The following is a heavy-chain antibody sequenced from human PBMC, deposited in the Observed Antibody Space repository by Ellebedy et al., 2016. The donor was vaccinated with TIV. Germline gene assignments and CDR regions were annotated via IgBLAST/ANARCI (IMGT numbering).Heavy chain of an antibody. D-gene: IGHD1-26*01. CDR3: AKEERLQYNWFDP. V-gene: IGHV3-23*01. CDR2: ISESGVST. CDR1: GITFSSYA. Sequence: GESLKISCAASGITFSSYAMSWVRQAPGKGLEWVSAISESGVSTYYVDSVKGRFTISRDNSKNTLHLQMNSLRAEDTAVYYCAKEERLQYNWFDPWGQGTLVTVSS. J-gene: IGHJ5*02.